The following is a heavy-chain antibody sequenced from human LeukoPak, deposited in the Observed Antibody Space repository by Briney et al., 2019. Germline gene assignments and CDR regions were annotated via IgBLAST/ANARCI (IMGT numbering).Heavy chain of an antibody. D-gene: IGHD1-7*01. CDR2: IYYSGST. CDR3: ARGGVELELYFDY. Sequence: PSETLSLTCTVSGGSISSYYRSWIRQPPGKGLEWIGYIYYSGSTNYNPSLKSRVTISVDTSKNQFSLKLSSVTAADTAVYYCARGGVELELYFDYWGQGTLVTVSS. V-gene: IGHV4-59*01. J-gene: IGHJ4*02. CDR1: GGSISSYY.